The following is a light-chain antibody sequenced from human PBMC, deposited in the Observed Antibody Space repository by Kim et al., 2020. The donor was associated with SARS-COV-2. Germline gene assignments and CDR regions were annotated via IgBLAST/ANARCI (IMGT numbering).Light chain of an antibody. CDR3: AAWDDSLNGPV. CDR1: SVNIGSNT. Sequence: QPVLTQPPSASGTPGQRVTISCSGSSVNIGSNTVNWYQEFPGTAPKLLIENNNDRPSGVPDRFSGSKSGTSASLAISGLQSEDESDYFCAAWDDSLNGPVFGGGTQLTVL. CDR2: NNN. V-gene: IGLV1-44*01. J-gene: IGLJ3*02.